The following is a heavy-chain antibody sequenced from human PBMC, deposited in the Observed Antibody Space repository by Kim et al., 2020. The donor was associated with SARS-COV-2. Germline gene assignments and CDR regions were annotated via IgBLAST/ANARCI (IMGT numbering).Heavy chain of an antibody. V-gene: IGHV4-39*01. Sequence: SETLSLTCTVSGGSISSSSYYWGWIRQPPGKGLEWIGSIYYSGSTYYNPSLKSRVTISVDTSKNQFSLKLSSVTAADTAVYYCARRGGGSYYVNAFDIWGQGTMVTVSS. CDR2: IYYSGST. D-gene: IGHD1-26*01. CDR3: ARRGGGSYYVNAFDI. J-gene: IGHJ3*02. CDR1: GGSISSSSYY.